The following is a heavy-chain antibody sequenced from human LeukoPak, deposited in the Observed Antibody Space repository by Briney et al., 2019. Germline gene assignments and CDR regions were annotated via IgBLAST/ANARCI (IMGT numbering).Heavy chain of an antibody. J-gene: IGHJ4*02. CDR2: INPYNGYT. D-gene: IGHD1-1*01. Sequence: ASVKVSCKSSGYTFTDHFIHWVRQAPGQGLEWVGEINPYNGYTKYAWRLQGRLTMTRDTSISTAFMEVSRLTSDDTAVYYCARDYSLNDFDYWGQGTLVTVAS. V-gene: IGHV1-2*02. CDR1: GYTFTDHF. CDR3: ARDYSLNDFDY.